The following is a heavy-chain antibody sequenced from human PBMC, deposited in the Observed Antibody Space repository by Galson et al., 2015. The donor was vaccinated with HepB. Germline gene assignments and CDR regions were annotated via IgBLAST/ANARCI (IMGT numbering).Heavy chain of an antibody. D-gene: IGHD2-2*01. Sequence: SVKVSCKASGYTFTSYYMHWVRQAPGQGLEWMGIINPSGGSTSYAQKFQGRVTMTRDTSTSTVYMELSSLRSEDTAVYYCARGCSSTSCDHDAFDIWGQGTMVTVSS. J-gene: IGHJ3*02. CDR3: ARGCSSTSCDHDAFDI. CDR1: GYTFTSYY. CDR2: INPSGGST. V-gene: IGHV1-46*01.